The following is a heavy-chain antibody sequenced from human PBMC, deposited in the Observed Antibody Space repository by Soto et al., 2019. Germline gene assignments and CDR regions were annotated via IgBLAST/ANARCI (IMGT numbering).Heavy chain of an antibody. D-gene: IGHD6-13*01. Sequence: GGSLGLSCAASGFTFSSYWMSWVRQAPGKGLEWVANIKQDGSEKYYVDSVKGRFTISRDNAKNSLYLQMNSLRAEDTAVYYCARGSSSSWYSSDYYYGMDVWGQGTTVTVSS. CDR1: GFTFSSYW. CDR2: IKQDGSEK. CDR3: ARGSSSSWYSSDYYYGMDV. J-gene: IGHJ6*02. V-gene: IGHV3-7*01.